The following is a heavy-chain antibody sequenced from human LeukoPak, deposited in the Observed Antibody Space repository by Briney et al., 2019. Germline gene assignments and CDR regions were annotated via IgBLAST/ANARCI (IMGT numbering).Heavy chain of an antibody. V-gene: IGHV3-30-3*01. CDR3: ARDGGYYDSSGFSAFDI. Sequence: PGGSLRLSCAASGFTFSSYAMHWVRQAPGKGLEWVAVISYDGSNKYYVDSVKGRFTISRDNSKNTLYLQMNSLRAEDTAVYYCARDGGYYDSSGFSAFDIWGQGTMVTVSS. CDR1: GFTFSSYA. D-gene: IGHD3-22*01. CDR2: ISYDGSNK. J-gene: IGHJ3*02.